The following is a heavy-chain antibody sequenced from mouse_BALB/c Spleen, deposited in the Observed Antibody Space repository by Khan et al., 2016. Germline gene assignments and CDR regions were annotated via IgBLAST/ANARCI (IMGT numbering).Heavy chain of an antibody. CDR2: ISYSGST. D-gene: IGHD1-2*01. CDR1: GYSITSDYA. CDR3: ARSFTATGGFAY. Sequence: EVKLLESGPGLVKPSQSLSLTCTVTGYSITSDYAWNWIRQFPGNKLEWMGYISYSGSTSYNPSLKSRISITRDTSKNQFFLQLNSVTTEDTATYYCARSFTATGGFAYWGQGTLVTVSA. V-gene: IGHV3-2*02. J-gene: IGHJ3*01.